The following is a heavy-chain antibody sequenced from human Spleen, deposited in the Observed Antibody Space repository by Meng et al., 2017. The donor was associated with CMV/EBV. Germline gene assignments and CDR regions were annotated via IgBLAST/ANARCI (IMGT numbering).Heavy chain of an antibody. J-gene: IGHJ4*02. D-gene: IGHD3-9*01. Sequence: QVQLVESGGGVVQPGGSLRLSCAASGFTFSSYGMHWVRQAPGKGLEWVAFIRYDGSNKYYADSVKGRFIISRDNSKNTLYLQMNSLRAEDTAVYYCAKDGRDFDWLLSSLDYWGQGTLVTVSS. CDR2: IRYDGSNK. CDR1: GFTFSSYG. CDR3: AKDGRDFDWLLSSLDY. V-gene: IGHV3-30*02.